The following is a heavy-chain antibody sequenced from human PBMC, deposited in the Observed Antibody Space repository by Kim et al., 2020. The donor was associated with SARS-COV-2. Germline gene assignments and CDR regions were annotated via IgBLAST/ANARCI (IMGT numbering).Heavy chain of an antibody. CDR3: AREDCSGGSCYSDLDY. J-gene: IGHJ4*02. Sequence: GGSLRLSCAASGFTFSSYGMHWVRQAPGKGLEWVAVISYDGSNKYYADSVKGRFTISRDNSKTTLYLQMNSLRAEDTAVYYCAREDCSGGSCYSDLDYWGQGTLVTVSS. CDR1: GFTFSSYG. CDR2: ISYDGSNK. V-gene: IGHV3-33*05. D-gene: IGHD2-15*01.